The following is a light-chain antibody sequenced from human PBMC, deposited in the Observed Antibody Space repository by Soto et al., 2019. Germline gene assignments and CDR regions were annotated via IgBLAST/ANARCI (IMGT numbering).Light chain of an antibody. J-gene: IGLJ3*02. Sequence: QSALTQPRSVSGSPGQSVTISCTGTNSDIGNYNYVSWYQQHPGKAPIVMIYDVSKRPSGVPDRFSGSKSGNTASLTISGLQAEDEADYYCCSYPGSHTWVFGGGTRSPS. CDR1: NSDIGNYNY. CDR2: DVS. V-gene: IGLV2-11*01. CDR3: CSYPGSHTWV.